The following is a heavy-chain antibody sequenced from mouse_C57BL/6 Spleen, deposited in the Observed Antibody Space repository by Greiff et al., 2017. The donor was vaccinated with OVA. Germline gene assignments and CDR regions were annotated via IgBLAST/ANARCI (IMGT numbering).Heavy chain of an antibody. Sequence: QVQLQQSGAELVRPGASVTLSCKASGYTFTDYEMHWVKQTPVHGLEWIGAIDPETGGTAYNQKFKGKAILTADKSSSTAYMELRCLTSEDYAVYFCTSSYYGSSPFDYWGQGTTLTVSS. V-gene: IGHV1-15*01. CDR2: IDPETGGT. J-gene: IGHJ2*01. D-gene: IGHD1-1*01. CDR3: TSSYYGSSPFDY. CDR1: GYTFTDYE.